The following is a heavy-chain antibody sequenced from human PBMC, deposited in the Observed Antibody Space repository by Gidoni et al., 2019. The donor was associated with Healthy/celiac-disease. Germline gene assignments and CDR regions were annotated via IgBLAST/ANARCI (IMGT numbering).Heavy chain of an antibody. CDR1: GFTFSRYA. D-gene: IGHD2-2*01. CDR2: ISGSGGST. CDR3: AKYELWGTSSTLDAFDI. J-gene: IGHJ3*02. V-gene: IGHV3-23*01. Sequence: EVQLLESGGGLVQPGGSLRLSCAASGFTFSRYAMSWVRQAPGKGLEWVSAISGSGGSTYYADAVKGRFTISRDNSKNTLYLQMNSLRAEDTAVYYCAKYELWGTSSTLDAFDIWGQGTMVTVSS.